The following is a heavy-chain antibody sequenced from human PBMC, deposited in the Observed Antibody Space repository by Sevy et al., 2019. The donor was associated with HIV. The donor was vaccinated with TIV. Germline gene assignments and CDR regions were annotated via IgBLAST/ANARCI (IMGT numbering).Heavy chain of an antibody. CDR3: ARDTGGIGMDV. Sequence: RGSLRLSCAASGFSFSSHWMSWVRQAPGKGLERVANINPDGSAKYHVDSVKGRFTISRVNAKKSLSLQMNSLRAEDTAMYYCARDTGGIGMDVWGQGTTVTVSS. V-gene: IGHV3-7*01. CDR2: INPDGSAK. J-gene: IGHJ6*02. CDR1: GFSFSSHW. D-gene: IGHD6-13*01.